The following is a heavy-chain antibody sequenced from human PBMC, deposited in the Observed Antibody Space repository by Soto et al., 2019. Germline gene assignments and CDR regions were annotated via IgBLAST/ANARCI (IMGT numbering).Heavy chain of an antibody. CDR3: AREVYYDILTGYYIRPGAFDI. J-gene: IGHJ3*02. D-gene: IGHD3-9*01. Sequence: SETLSLTCTVSGGSISSSSYYWGWIRQPPGKGLEWIGSIYYSGSTYYNPSLKSRVTISVDTSKNQFSLKLSSVTAADTAVYYCAREVYYDILTGYYIRPGAFDIWGQGTMVTVSS. CDR2: IYYSGST. V-gene: IGHV4-39*02. CDR1: GGSISSSSYY.